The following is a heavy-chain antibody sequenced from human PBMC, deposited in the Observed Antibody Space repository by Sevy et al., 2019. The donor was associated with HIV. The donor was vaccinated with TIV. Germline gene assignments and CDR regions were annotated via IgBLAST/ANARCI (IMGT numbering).Heavy chain of an antibody. CDR3: ARDRTLDSNYITDAFDI. CDR1: GYTFTGYG. J-gene: IGHJ3*02. Sequence: ASVKVSCKDSGYTFTGYGISWVRQAPGQGLEWMGWISAYNGNTNYAQRLQGRVTMTTDTSTSTAYMELRSLRSDDTAVYYCARDRTLDSNYITDAFDIWGQGTMVTVSS. CDR2: ISAYNGNT. D-gene: IGHD4-4*01. V-gene: IGHV1-18*01.